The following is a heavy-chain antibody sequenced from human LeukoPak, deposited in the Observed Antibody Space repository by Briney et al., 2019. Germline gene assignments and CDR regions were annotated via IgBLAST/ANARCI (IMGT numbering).Heavy chain of an antibody. J-gene: IGHJ6*03. Sequence: PGGSLRLSCAASGFTFSSYSMNWVRQAPGKGLEWVSYISSSSSNIYYADSVKGRFTISRDNAKNSLFLQMNSLRAEDTAVYYCARVLRYCSGGNCYSGGLGYMDVWGKGTTVTISS. CDR1: GFTFSSYS. CDR2: ISSSSSNI. D-gene: IGHD2-15*01. CDR3: ARVLRYCSGGNCYSGGLGYMDV. V-gene: IGHV3-48*01.